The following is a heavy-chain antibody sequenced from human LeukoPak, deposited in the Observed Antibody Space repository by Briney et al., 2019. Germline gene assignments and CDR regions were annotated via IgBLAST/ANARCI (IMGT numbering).Heavy chain of an antibody. D-gene: IGHD4-17*01. Sequence: GGSLRLSCAASGFTVSSNYMSWVRQAPGKGLEWVSVIYSGGSTYYADSVKGRFTISRDNSKNTPYLQMNSLRAEDTAVYYCARGPPHDYGDYAGLMDVWGQGTTVTVSS. CDR2: IYSGGST. CDR1: GFTVSSNY. CDR3: ARGPPHDYGDYAGLMDV. J-gene: IGHJ6*02. V-gene: IGHV3-66*01.